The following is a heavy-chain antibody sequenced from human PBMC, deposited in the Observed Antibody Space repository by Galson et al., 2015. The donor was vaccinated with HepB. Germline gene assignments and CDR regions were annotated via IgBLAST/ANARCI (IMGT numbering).Heavy chain of an antibody. CDR3: AKDRSDIVATIRVFDY. CDR2: ISYDGSNK. Sequence: SLRLSCAASGFTFSSYGMHWVRQAPGKGLEWVAVISYDGSNKYYADSVKGRFTISRDNSKNTLYLQMNSLRAEDTAVYYCAKDRSDIVATIRVFDYWGQGTLVTVSS. V-gene: IGHV3-30*18. J-gene: IGHJ4*02. CDR1: GFTFSSYG. D-gene: IGHD5-12*01.